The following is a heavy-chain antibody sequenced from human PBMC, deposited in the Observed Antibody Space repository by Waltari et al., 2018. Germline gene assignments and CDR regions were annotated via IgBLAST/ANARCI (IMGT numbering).Heavy chain of an antibody. D-gene: IGHD3-3*01. Sequence: QVQLVQSGAEVKKSGASVKVSCKASGYTFTDFFIHWVRQAPGQGLEWMGRINPNSGDTSYAQRFQGRGTMTGDTSITTAYMELTGLRSDHTAIYYCARSGGGTTTFGVAEWGQGSLVTVSS. CDR1: GYTFTDFF. J-gene: IGHJ4*02. CDR2: INPNSGDT. CDR3: ARSGGGTTTFGVAE. V-gene: IGHV1-2*06.